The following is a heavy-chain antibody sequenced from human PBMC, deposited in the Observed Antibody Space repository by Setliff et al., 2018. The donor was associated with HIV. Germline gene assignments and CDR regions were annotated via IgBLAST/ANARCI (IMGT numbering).Heavy chain of an antibody. CDR3: ARDRHYSGLGSYGP. V-gene: IGHV4-4*07. J-gene: IGHJ5*02. CDR1: GGSFGDYH. D-gene: IGHD3-10*01. CDR2: IFRSGTT. Sequence: PSETLSLTCTLSGGSFGDYHWSWIRQPAGRGLEWIGRIFRSGTTDYKFSLKSRVTISIGTSRNQFSLRLTSVTAEDTAVYYCARDRHYSGLGSYGPWGPGTLVTVSS.